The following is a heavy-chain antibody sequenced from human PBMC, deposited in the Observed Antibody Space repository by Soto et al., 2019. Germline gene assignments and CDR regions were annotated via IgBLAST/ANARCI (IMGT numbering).Heavy chain of an antibody. CDR2: ISWNSNRI. Sequence: EVPLLESGGTLVQPGRSLRLSCAVSGFTFDDYAMHWVRQAPGKGLEWVSSISWNSNRIDYADSVKGRFTISRDNXKNSLYLQMXXLXXXXXXXXXXXXXXXXXXXXXXDSWGQGTLVTVSS. CDR3: XXXXXXXXXXXXDS. CDR1: GFTFDDYA. V-gene: IGHV3-9*01. J-gene: IGHJ4*02.